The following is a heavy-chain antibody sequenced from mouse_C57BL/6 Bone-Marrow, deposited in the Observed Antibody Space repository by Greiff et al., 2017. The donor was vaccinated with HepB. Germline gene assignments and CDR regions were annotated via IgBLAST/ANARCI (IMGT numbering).Heavy chain of an antibody. CDR1: GYSFTDYD. CDR2: INPNYGTT. J-gene: IGHJ4*01. D-gene: IGHD3-1*01. V-gene: IGHV1-39*01. Sequence: VQLQQSGPELVKPGASVKISCKASGYSFTDYDMNWVKQSNGKGLEWIGVINPNYGTTSYNQKFKGKATLTVDQSSSTAYMQLNSLTAADSAVYYCARRGRGYRYYAMDYWGQGNSVTVSS. CDR3: ARRGRGYRYYAMDY.